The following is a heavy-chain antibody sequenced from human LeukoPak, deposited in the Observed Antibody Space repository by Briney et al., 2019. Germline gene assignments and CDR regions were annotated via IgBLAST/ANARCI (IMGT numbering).Heavy chain of an antibody. V-gene: IGHV4-39*07. CDR3: AGATRWYRHNYYFDY. Sequence: PSETLSLTCTVSGGSISSSSYYWGWIRQPPGKGLEWIGSIYYSGSTYYNPSLKSRVTISVDTSKNQFSLKLSSVTAADTAVYYCAGATRWYRHNYYFDYWGQGTLVTVSS. CDR1: GGSISSSSYY. J-gene: IGHJ4*02. D-gene: IGHD4-23*01. CDR2: IYYSGST.